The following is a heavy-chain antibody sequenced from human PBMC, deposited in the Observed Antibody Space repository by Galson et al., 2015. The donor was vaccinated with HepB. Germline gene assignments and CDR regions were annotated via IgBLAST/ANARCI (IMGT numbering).Heavy chain of an antibody. D-gene: IGHD1-26*01. V-gene: IGHV1-8*01. CDR2: MNPNSGNT. CDR3: ARGVGTRYYWYFDL. Sequence: SVKVSCKASGYTFNDYDVNWVRQATGQGLEWMGWMNPNSGNTGFSQKFQGRVTMTRDTSIKTAYMELSNLRSEDTAVYYCARGVGTRYYWYFDLWGRGTLVTVSS. J-gene: IGHJ2*01. CDR1: GYTFNDYD.